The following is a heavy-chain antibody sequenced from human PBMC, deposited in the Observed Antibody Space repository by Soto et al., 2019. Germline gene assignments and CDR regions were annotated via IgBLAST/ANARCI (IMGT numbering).Heavy chain of an antibody. Sequence: GQSVKLSWECSGYSFTNYWISWLRQIPGKGLEWMGEIDPRDSHTNYIPSFQGHVTLSTDKSNSTAYLQWGSLRASDTAMYYSARHYSGSSFMDVWGQGTTVTV. D-gene: IGHD6-6*01. CDR2: IDPRDSHT. V-gene: IGHV5-10-1*01. CDR1: GYSFTNYW. CDR3: ARHYSGSSFMDV. J-gene: IGHJ6*02.